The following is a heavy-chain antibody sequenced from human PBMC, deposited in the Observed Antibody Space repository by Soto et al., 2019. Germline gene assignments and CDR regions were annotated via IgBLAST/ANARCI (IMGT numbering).Heavy chain of an antibody. Sequence: QVQLQESGPGLVKPSQTLSLTCTVSGGSISNSGYYWSWIRQHPGKGLEWIGYIYYNGNTYYNPSLKSRVTSSVDTSENQFSLKLSSVTAADTAVYYCARGHIVVVAASTWFDPWGQGTLVTVSS. V-gene: IGHV4-31*03. CDR2: IYYNGNT. CDR1: GGSISNSGYY. J-gene: IGHJ5*02. CDR3: ARGHIVVVAASTWFDP. D-gene: IGHD2-21*02.